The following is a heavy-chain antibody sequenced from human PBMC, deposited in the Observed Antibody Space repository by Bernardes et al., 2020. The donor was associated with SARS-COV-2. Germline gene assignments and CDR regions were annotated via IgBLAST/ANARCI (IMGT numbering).Heavy chain of an antibody. V-gene: IGHV3-48*04. CDR1: GFIFSAYS. CDR2: ISSGSRAI. Sequence: GGSLRLSCAASGFIFSAYSMNWVRQAPGTGLEWLSYISSGSRAIKYADSVRGRFTISRDDAKNSLYLQMDSLRAEDTAVYYCARISVGDQKSAWGQGTLVTVSS. CDR3: ARISVGDQKSA. D-gene: IGHD2-2*01. J-gene: IGHJ4*02.